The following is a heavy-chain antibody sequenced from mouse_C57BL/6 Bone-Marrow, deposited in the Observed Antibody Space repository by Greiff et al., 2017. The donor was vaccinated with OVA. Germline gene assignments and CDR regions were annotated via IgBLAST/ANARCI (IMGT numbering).Heavy chain of an antibody. Sequence: VQLQQSGPELVKPGASVKISCKASGYTFTDYYMNWVKQSHGQSLEWIGDINPNNGGTSYNQKFKGKATLTVDKSSSTAYMELRSLTSEDSAVYYCARTGWLRGFDYWGQGTTLTVSS. J-gene: IGHJ2*01. D-gene: IGHD2-2*01. CDR2: INPNNGGT. V-gene: IGHV1-26*01. CDR1: GYTFTDYY. CDR3: ARTGWLRGFDY.